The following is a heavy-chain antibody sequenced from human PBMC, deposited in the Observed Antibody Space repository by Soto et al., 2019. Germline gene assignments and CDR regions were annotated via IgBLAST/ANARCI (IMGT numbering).Heavy chain of an antibody. V-gene: IGHV3-49*03. CDR1: GFTFGDCA. Sequence: GGSLRLSCTASGFTFGDCAMGWFRQASGKGLEWVGFIRSKTYGGTTAYAASVEGRFTISRDDSKSIAYLQMSSLKTEDTAVYSFTLKPLKATGPYSFNIWGQGKMFT. CDR3: TLKPLKATGPYSFNI. CDR2: IRSKTYGGTT. J-gene: IGHJ3*02. D-gene: IGHD1-1*01.